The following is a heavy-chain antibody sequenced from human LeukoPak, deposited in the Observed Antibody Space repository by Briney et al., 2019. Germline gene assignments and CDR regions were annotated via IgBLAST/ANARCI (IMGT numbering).Heavy chain of an antibody. V-gene: IGHV4-59*08. CDR2: IYYSGST. D-gene: IGHD3-10*01. Sequence: SEALSLTCTVSGGSISSYYWSWIRQPPGKGLEWIGYIYYSGSTNYNPSLKSRVTISADTSKNQFSLMLSSVTAADTAVYYCASGHYYGSGSYFGWFDPWGQGTLVTVSS. J-gene: IGHJ5*02. CDR1: GGSISSYY. CDR3: ASGHYYGSGSYFGWFDP.